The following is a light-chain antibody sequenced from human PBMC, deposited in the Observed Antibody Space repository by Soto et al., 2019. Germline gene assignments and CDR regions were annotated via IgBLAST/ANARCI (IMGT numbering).Light chain of an antibody. Sequence: EIVMTQSPATLAVSPGDRATLSCRASQSISTHLTWYQHKPGQPPRLLIYGASTRATGIPARFSGSGSGTEFTLTISSLQSEDFAFYYCQQYNGWPYTFGQGTKLEIK. CDR2: GAS. CDR3: QQYNGWPYT. J-gene: IGKJ2*01. V-gene: IGKV3-15*01. CDR1: QSISTH.